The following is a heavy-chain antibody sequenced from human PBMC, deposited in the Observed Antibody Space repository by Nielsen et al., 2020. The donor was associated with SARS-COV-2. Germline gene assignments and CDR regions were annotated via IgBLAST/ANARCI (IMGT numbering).Heavy chain of an antibody. CDR3: ARDPGGYSYGYGVFDY. Sequence: VRQAPGKGLEWVAVISYDGSNKYYADSVKGRFTISRDNSKNSLYLQMNSLRAEDTAVYYCARDPGGYSYGYGVFDYWAREPWSPSPQ. V-gene: IGHV3-33*05. CDR2: ISYDGSNK. J-gene: IGHJ4*02. D-gene: IGHD5-18*01.